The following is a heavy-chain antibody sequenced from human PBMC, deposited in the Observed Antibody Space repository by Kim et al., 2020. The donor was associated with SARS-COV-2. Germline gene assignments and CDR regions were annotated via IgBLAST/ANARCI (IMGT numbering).Heavy chain of an antibody. CDR3: AQGRQPNAFDI. V-gene: IGHV3-74*01. CDR2: INGDGTST. D-gene: IGHD6-13*01. Sequence: GGSLRLSCAASGFTFSSYWMHWVRQAPEKGLVWVSRINGDGTSTNYADSVKGRFTISRDNAKNTLYLQMNSLRVEDTAVYYCAQGRQPNAFDIWGQGTMVTVSS. CDR1: GFTFSSYW. J-gene: IGHJ3*02.